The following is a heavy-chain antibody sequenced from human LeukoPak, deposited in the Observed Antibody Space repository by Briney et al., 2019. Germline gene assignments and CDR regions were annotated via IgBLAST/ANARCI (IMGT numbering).Heavy chain of an antibody. J-gene: IGHJ5*02. Sequence: SETLSLTCTVSGGSISSGGYYWSWIRQHPGKGLEWIGYIYYSGSTYYNPSLKSRVTMSVDTSKNQFSLKLTSVTAADTAVYYCALAVAGRGVGWFDPWGQGTLVTVSS. CDR3: ALAVAGRGVGWFDP. D-gene: IGHD6-19*01. V-gene: IGHV4-31*03. CDR1: GGSISSGGYY. CDR2: IYYSGST.